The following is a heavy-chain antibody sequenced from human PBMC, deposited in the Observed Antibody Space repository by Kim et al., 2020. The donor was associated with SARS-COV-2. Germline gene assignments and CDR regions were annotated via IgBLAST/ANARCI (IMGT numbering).Heavy chain of an antibody. CDR1: GYTLTELS. CDR2: FDPEDGET. Sequence: ASVKVSCKVSGYTLTELSMHWVRQAPGKGLEWMGGFDPEDGETIYAQKFQGRVTMTEDTSTDTAYMELSSLRSEDTAVYYCATALPGWLAPSDDAFDIWGQGTMVTVSS. V-gene: IGHV1-24*01. D-gene: IGHD2-15*01. CDR3: ATALPGWLAPSDDAFDI. J-gene: IGHJ3*02.